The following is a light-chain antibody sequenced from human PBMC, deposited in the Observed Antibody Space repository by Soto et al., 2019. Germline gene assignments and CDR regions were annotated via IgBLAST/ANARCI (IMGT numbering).Light chain of an antibody. CDR1: SSDVGGYNF. CDR2: DVD. CDR3: WSYSGSSTIVV. Sequence: QSALTQPASVSGSPGQSITISCTGTSSDVGGYNFVSWYQQHPGKAPRLMILDVDNRPSGVSTRFSGSKSGNTASLTISGLQAEDEANYYCWSYSGSSTIVVFGRGTKLTVL. J-gene: IGLJ2*01. V-gene: IGLV2-14*03.